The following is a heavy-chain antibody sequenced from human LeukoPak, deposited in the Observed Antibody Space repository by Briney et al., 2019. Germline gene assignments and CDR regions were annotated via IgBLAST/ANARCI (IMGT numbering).Heavy chain of an antibody. CDR2: ISWDGSST. J-gene: IGHJ4*01. D-gene: IGHD1-7*01. CDR1: GFTFDDYS. Sequence: GGSLGLSCAASGFTFDDYSMHWVRQTPGKGLEWVSLISWDGSSTSYADSVKGRFTISRDNSKNSLYLQMNSLTTEDTAFCYCARTSGWNYHFEYWGQGTLVTVSS. V-gene: IGHV3-43*01. CDR3: ARTSGWNYHFEY.